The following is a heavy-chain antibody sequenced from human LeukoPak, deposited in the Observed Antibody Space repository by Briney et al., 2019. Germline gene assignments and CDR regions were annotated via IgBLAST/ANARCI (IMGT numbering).Heavy chain of an antibody. D-gene: IGHD2-15*01. J-gene: IGHJ4*02. CDR2: ISSSSSYI. CDR3: ARPSYCSGGSCYNFFDY. V-gene: IGHV3-21*04. CDR1: GFTFSSYS. Sequence: GGSLRLSCAASGFTFSSYSMNWVRQAPGKGLEWVSSISSSSSYIYYADSVKGRFTISRDNAKNSLYLQMNSLRAEDTALYYCARPSYCSGGSCYNFFDYWGQGTLVTVSS.